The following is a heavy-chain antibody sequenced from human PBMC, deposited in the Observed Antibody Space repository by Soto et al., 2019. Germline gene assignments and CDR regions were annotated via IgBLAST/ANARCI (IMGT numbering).Heavy chain of an antibody. CDR2: ISSSSSTI. J-gene: IGHJ4*02. CDR1: GVTFRSYS. CDR3: ARDHPRWLQPDY. D-gene: IGHD5-12*01. V-gene: IGHV3-48*02. Sequence: GGALRLSCGAAGVTFRSYSMNWVRQDPGKGLEWVSYISSSSSTIYYADSGKGRFTISRDNAKNSLYLQMNSLRDEDTAVYYCARDHPRWLQPDYWGQGTLVTVSS.